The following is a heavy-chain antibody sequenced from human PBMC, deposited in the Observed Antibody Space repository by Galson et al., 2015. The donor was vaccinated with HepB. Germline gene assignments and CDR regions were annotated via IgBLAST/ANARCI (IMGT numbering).Heavy chain of an antibody. CDR1: GGTFSSYA. D-gene: IGHD3-16*02. CDR2: IIPIFGTA. Sequence: SVKVSCKASGGTFSSYAISWVRQAPGQGLEWMGGIIPIFGTANYAQKFQGRVTITADESTSTAYMELSSLRSEDTAVYYCAAGGAGAGVVIGLGQWYYWGQGTLVTVSS. V-gene: IGHV1-69*13. CDR3: AAGGAGAGVVIGLGQWYY. J-gene: IGHJ4*02.